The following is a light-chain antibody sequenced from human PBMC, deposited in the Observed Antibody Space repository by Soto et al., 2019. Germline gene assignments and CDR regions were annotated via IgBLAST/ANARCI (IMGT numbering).Light chain of an antibody. V-gene: IGKV2-30*02. J-gene: IGKJ2*01. CDR3: MQATHWPHT. Sequence: DVVMTQSPDSLTVTLGQPASISCRSTQSLVHSDGTTYLHWVHQRPGQSPRRLIYKVSNRDSGVPARFSGSASGTDFILKISRVEAEHIGGFFCMQATHWPHTFGQGTKLEI. CDR1: QSLVHSDGTTY. CDR2: KVS.